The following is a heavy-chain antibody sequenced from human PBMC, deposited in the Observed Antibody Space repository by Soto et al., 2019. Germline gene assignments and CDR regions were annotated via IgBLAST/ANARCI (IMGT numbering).Heavy chain of an antibody. D-gene: IGHD1-7*01. CDR3: ARETELNWFDP. J-gene: IGHJ5*02. V-gene: IGHV4-30-2*01. CDR2: IYHSGST. CDR1: GGSISSGGYS. Sequence: SETLSLTCTVSGGSISSGGYSWSWIRQPPGKGLEWIGYIYHSGSTYYNPSLKSRVTISVDRSKNQFSLKLSSVTAADTAVYYCARETELNWFDPWGQGTLVTVSS.